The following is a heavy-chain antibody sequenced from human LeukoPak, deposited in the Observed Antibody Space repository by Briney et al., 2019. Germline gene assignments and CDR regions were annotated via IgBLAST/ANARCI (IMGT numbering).Heavy chain of an antibody. V-gene: IGHV4-59*01. J-gene: IGHJ4*02. Sequence: PSETLSLTCTVSGGSISSYYWSWIRQPPGKGLEWIGYIYYSGSTNYNPSLKSRVTISVDTSKKQFSLKLSSVTAADTAVYYCATHYYGSGSYPDYFDYWGQGALVTVSS. CDR2: IYYSGST. D-gene: IGHD3-10*01. CDR1: GGSISSYY. CDR3: ATHYYGSGSYPDYFDY.